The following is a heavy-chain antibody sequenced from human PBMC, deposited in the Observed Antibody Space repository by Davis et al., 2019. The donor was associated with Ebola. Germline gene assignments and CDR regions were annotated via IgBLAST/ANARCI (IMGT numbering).Heavy chain of an antibody. Sequence: ASVKVSCKASGYTFSSYDISWVRQAPGQGLEWLGWIRAYSGNTNYAQRVQDRVSMTADTSTNIAYLELRSLRPDDTAVYYCARQSGSYWDFDYWGQGTLITVSS. CDR2: IRAYSGNT. D-gene: IGHD1-26*01. J-gene: IGHJ4*02. CDR1: GYTFSSYD. CDR3: ARQSGSYWDFDY. V-gene: IGHV1-18*01.